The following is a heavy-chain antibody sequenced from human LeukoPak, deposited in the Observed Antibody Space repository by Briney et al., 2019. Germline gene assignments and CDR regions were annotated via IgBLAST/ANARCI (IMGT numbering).Heavy chain of an antibody. J-gene: IGHJ4*02. V-gene: IGHV3-48*01. CDR2: ISSTSSTI. CDR3: ARAHPGDYSDLQFDY. D-gene: IGHD4-17*01. CDR1: GFTFSSFS. Sequence: PGGSLRLSCAASGFTFSSFSMNWVRQAPGKGLEWVSYISSTSSTIYYADSVKGRFTISRDNAKNSLYLQMNSLRAEDTAVYYCARAHPGDYSDLQFDYWGQGTLVTVSS.